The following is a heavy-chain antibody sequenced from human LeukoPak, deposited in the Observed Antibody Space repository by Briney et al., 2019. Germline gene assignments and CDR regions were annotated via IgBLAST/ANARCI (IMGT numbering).Heavy chain of an antibody. CDR2: IYYSGST. V-gene: IGHV4-59*01. CDR1: GGSISSYY. CDR3: ARGVNSGYFDY. Sequence: SETLSLTRTVSGGSISSYYWTWIRQRPGKGLEWIGYIYYSGSTNYNPSLKSRVTISVDTSKNQFSLKLTSVTAADTAVYYCARGVNSGYFDYCGQGTLVTVSS. D-gene: IGHD1-26*01. J-gene: IGHJ4*02.